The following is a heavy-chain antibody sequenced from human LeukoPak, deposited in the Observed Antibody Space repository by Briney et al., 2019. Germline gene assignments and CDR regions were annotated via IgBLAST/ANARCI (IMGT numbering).Heavy chain of an antibody. CDR2: ISSSSSYI. CDR3: ARDKVVIDAFDI. D-gene: IGHD2-21*01. V-gene: IGHV3-21*01. CDR1: GFPFSGYS. Sequence: PGGSLRLSCAGSGFPFSGYSMNWVRQTPGKGLEWVSSISSSSSYIYYADSVKGRFTISRDNAKNSLYLQMNSLRAEDTAVYYCARDKVVIDAFDIWGQGTMVTVSS. J-gene: IGHJ3*02.